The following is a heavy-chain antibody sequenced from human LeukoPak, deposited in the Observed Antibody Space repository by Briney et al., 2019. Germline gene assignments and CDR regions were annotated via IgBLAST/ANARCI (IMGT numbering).Heavy chain of an antibody. CDR1: RFTFSSYW. Sequence: GSLRLSCAASRFTFSSYWMSWVRQAPGKGLEWVANIKQDGSEKYYVDSVKGRFTISRDNAKNSLYLQMNSLRAEDTAIYYCTRVGYIDEGIDYWGQGTLVTVSS. D-gene: IGHD5-24*01. V-gene: IGHV3-7*04. CDR3: TRVGYIDEGIDY. J-gene: IGHJ4*02. CDR2: IKQDGSEK.